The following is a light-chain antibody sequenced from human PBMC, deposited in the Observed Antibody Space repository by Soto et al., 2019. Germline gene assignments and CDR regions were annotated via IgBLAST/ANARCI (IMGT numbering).Light chain of an antibody. Sequence: EIVLTQSPGTLSLSPGERATLSCRASQSVAGSYLAWYQQKPGQAPRLLIYGASGRATGIPDRFGGGGSGTDFTLTISRLEPEDSAVYYCHQYAGSPRTFGQGTKVEI. J-gene: IGKJ1*01. V-gene: IGKV3-20*01. CDR2: GAS. CDR3: HQYAGSPRT. CDR1: QSVAGSY.